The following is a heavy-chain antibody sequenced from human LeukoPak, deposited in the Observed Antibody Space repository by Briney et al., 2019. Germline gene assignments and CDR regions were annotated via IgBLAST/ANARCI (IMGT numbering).Heavy chain of an antibody. CDR2: IIPIFGTA. J-gene: IGHJ4*02. V-gene: IGHV1-69*05. D-gene: IGHD5/OR15-5a*01. CDR1: GGTFSSYA. Sequence: GASVKVSCKASGGTFSSYAISWVRQTPGQGLEWMGGIIPIFGTANYAQKFQGRVTITTDESTSTAYMELSSLRSEDTAVYYCARGLSAATLFDYWGQGTLVTVSS. CDR3: ARGLSAATLFDY.